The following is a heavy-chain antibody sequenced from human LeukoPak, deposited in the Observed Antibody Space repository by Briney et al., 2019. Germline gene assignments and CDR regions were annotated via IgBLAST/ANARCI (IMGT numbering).Heavy chain of an antibody. Sequence: GGSLRLSCAASGFTFSSYAMSWVRQAPGKGLEWVSAISGSGGSTYYADSVKGRFTISRDNSKNTLYLQMNSLKTEDTAVYYCASYQGARLGFLTYWGQGTLVTVSS. J-gene: IGHJ4*02. V-gene: IGHV3-23*01. CDR1: GFTFSSYA. CDR3: ASYQGARLGFLTY. D-gene: IGHD2-2*01. CDR2: ISGSGGST.